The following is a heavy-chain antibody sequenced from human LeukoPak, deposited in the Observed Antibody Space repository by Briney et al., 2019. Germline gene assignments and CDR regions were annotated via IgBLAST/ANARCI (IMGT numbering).Heavy chain of an antibody. Sequence: PSETLSLTCTVSGGSISSYYWSWIRQPPGKGLEWIGHIYHSGSTNYNASLKSRVTISVDTSKNQFSLKLSSVTAADTAVYYCARVSGSRTTYNWFDPWGQGTLVTVSS. CDR2: IYHSGST. CDR1: GGSISSYY. D-gene: IGHD6-13*01. CDR3: ARVSGSRTTYNWFDP. V-gene: IGHV4-59*01. J-gene: IGHJ5*02.